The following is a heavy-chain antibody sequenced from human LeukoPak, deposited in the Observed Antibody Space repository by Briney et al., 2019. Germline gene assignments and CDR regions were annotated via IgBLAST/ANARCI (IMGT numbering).Heavy chain of an antibody. CDR1: GFTFSSLA. V-gene: IGHV3-21*01. CDR2: ISSSSSYI. CDR3: ARATSGGISFDY. Sequence: GGSLRLSCTASGFTFSSLAMHWVRQAPGKGLEWVSSISSSSSYIYYADSVKGRFTISRDNAKNSLHLQMNSLRAEDTAVYYCARATSGGISFDYWGQGTLVTVSS. J-gene: IGHJ4*02. D-gene: IGHD1-26*01.